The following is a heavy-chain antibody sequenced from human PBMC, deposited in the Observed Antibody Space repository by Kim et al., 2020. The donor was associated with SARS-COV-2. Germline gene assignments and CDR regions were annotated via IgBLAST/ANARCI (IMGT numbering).Heavy chain of an antibody. CDR2: T. V-gene: IGHV4-61*05. J-gene: IGHJ4*02. CDR3: ARVWSSSWLDY. Sequence: TNYTPSLKRRVTISVDKSTSPFSLKLSSVTAADTAVYYCARVWSSSWLDYWGQGTLVTVSS. D-gene: IGHD6-13*01.